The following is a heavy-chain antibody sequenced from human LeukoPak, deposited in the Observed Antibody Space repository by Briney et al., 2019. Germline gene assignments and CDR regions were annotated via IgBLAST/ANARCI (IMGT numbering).Heavy chain of an antibody. CDR1: GGSISRYY. V-gene: IGHV4-4*07. CDR3: AKVRAMADLHWNFDL. J-gene: IGHJ2*01. Sequence: SETLSLTCTVSGGSISRYYWTWIRQPAGKGLEWLGRIHNSGSTTYNPPLKSRVTLSVDTSKSQFSLKLSSVTAADTAVYYCAKVRAMADLHWNFDLWGRGTLVTVSS. D-gene: IGHD5-18*01. CDR2: IHNSGST.